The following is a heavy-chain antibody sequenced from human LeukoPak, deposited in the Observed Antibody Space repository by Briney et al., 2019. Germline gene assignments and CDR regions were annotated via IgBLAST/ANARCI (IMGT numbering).Heavy chain of an antibody. V-gene: IGHV3-11*01. CDR2: ISSSGSTI. CDR3: ARVVGGDDFWSGYYTDYFDY. Sequence: GGSLRLSCAASGFTFSDYYMSWIRQAPGKGLEWVSYISSSGSTIYYADSVKGRFTISRDNAKNSLYLQMNSLRAEDTAVYYCARVVGGDDFWSGYYTDYFDYWGQGTLVTVSS. D-gene: IGHD3-3*01. J-gene: IGHJ4*02. CDR1: GFTFSDYY.